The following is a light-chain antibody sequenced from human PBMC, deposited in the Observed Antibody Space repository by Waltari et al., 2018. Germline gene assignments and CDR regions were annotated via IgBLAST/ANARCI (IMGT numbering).Light chain of an antibody. CDR1: QAISNY. J-gene: IGKJ2*01. CDR3: LQHNSDPQT. V-gene: IGKV1-17*03. CDR2: AAS. Sequence: DIQMTQSPSAMSASVGDRVTITCRASQAISNYLAWFQQKPGQAPKRLIYAASNLQPGVPSRFSCSGSGTEFTLTISSLQPEDFATYYCLQHNSDPQTFGQWTKLEIK.